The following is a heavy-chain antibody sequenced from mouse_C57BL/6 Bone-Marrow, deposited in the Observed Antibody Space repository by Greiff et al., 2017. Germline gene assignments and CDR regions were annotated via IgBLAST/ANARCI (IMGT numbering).Heavy chain of an antibody. V-gene: IGHV1-55*01. Sequence: QVQLQQPGAELVKPGASVKMSCKASGYTFTSYWITWVKQRPGQGLEWIGDIYPGSGSTNYTEKFKSKATLTVDTSSSTAYRQLSSLTSEDSAVYYCARRDYGSSYVYWYVDVWGTGTTVTVSS. CDR3: ARRDYGSSYVYWYVDV. D-gene: IGHD1-1*01. CDR1: GYTFTSYW. J-gene: IGHJ1*03. CDR2: IYPGSGST.